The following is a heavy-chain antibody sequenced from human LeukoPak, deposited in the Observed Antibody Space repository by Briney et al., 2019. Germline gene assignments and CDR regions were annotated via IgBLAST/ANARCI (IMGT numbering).Heavy chain of an antibody. CDR3: ARETSLVGYSGGLGFNY. V-gene: IGHV4-61*08. D-gene: IGHD6-19*01. J-gene: IGHJ4*02. CDR1: GGSISSGGYY. CDR2: IYDNGRP. Sequence: SETLSLTCTVSGGSISSGGYYWSWIRQPPGKGLEWIGNIYDNGRPNYNPSLTSRVTISVATSKNQFSLKLTSVTAADTAVYYCARETSLVGYSGGLGFNYWGQGILVTVSS.